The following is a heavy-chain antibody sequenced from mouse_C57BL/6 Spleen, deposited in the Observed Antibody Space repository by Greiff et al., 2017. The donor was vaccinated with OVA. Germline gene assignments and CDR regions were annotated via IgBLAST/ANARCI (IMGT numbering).Heavy chain of an antibody. V-gene: IGHV1-82*01. Sequence: VQLKQSGPELVKPGASVKISCKASGYAFSSSWMNWVKQRPGKGLEWIGRIYPGDGDTNYNGKFKGKATLTADKSSSTAYMQLSSLTSEDSAVYFCAGSVTTVVATGAMDYWGQGTSVTVSS. CDR2: IYPGDGDT. J-gene: IGHJ4*01. CDR1: GYAFSSSW. CDR3: AGSVTTVVATGAMDY. D-gene: IGHD1-1*01.